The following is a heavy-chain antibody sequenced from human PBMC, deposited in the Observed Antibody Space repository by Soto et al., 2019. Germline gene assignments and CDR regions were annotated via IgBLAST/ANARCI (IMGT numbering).Heavy chain of an antibody. CDR3: ARQGWSQLLSAPFDY. CDR2: IYYSGST. J-gene: IGHJ4*02. CDR1: GGSISSYY. V-gene: IGHV4-59*08. D-gene: IGHD2-2*01. Sequence: SETLSLTCTVSGGSISSYYWSWIRQPPGKGLEWIGYIYYSGSTNYNPSLKSRVTISVDTSKNQFSLKLSSVTAADTAVYYCARQGWSQLLSAPFDYWGQGTLVTVSS.